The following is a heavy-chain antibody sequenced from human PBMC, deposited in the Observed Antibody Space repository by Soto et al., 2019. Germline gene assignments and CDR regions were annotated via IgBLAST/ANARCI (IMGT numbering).Heavy chain of an antibody. CDR1: GGSISSYY. CDR3: ARSNRYCGGDCYFQH. J-gene: IGHJ1*01. Sequence: SETLSLTCTVSGGSISSYYWSWIRQPPGKGLEWIGYIYYSGGTNYNPSLKGRVTISVDTSKNQFSLKLSSVTAADTAVYYCARSNRYCGGDCYFQHWGQGTLVTVSS. D-gene: IGHD2-21*02. V-gene: IGHV4-59*01. CDR2: IYYSGGT.